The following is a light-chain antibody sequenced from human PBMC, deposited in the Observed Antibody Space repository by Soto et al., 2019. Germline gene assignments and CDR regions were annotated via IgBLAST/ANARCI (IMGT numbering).Light chain of an antibody. CDR1: SSDIGAYDY. V-gene: IGLV2-14*01. CDR3: SSYTSSSLWV. CDR2: EVT. Sequence: QSVLTQPASVSGSPGQSISISCTGTSSDIGAYDYVSWYQQHPGRAPRLMIFEVTNRPSGVSNRFSGSKSGNTASLTISGLQVEDEANYYCSSYTSSSLWVFGGGTKLTVL. J-gene: IGLJ3*02.